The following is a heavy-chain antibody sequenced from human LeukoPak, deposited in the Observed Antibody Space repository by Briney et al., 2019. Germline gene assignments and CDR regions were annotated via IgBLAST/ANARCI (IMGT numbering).Heavy chain of an antibody. Sequence: GSLRLSCAASGFTVSSNYMSWVRQAPGKGLEWVSVIYSGGSTYYADSVKGRFTISRDNSKNTLYLQMNSLRAEDTAVYYCARDRSYYGSGSYYWGYFDYWGRGTLVTVSS. CDR2: IYSGGST. CDR1: GFTVSSNY. D-gene: IGHD3-10*01. V-gene: IGHV3-66*01. CDR3: ARDRSYYGSGSYYWGYFDY. J-gene: IGHJ4*02.